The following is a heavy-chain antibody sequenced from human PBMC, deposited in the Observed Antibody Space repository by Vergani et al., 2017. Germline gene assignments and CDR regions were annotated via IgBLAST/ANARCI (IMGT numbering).Heavy chain of an antibody. V-gene: IGHV4-39*01. CDR3: ARHVDYCYYYMDV. J-gene: IGHJ6*03. CDR2: IYYSGST. CDR1: GGSISSSSYY. Sequence: QLQLQESGPGLVKPSETLSLTCTVSGGSISSSSYYWGWIRQPPGKGLEWIGSIYYSGSTYYNPSLKSRVTISVDTSKNQFSLKLSSVTAADTAVYYCARHVDYCYYYMDVWGKGTTVTVSS.